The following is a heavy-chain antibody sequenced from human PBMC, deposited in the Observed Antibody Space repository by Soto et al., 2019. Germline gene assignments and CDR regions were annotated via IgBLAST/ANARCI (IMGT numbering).Heavy chain of an antibody. J-gene: IGHJ6*02. CDR1: GGSISSGDYY. V-gene: IGHV4-30-4*01. CDR3: ARESRGDSSGFYYYYGMDV. CDR2: IYYSGST. Sequence: KSSETLSLTCTVSGGSISSGDYYWSWIRQPPGKGLEWIGYIYYSGSTYYNPSLKSRVTISVDTSKNQFSLKLSSVTAADTAVYYCARESRGDSSGFYYYYGMDVWGQGTTVTVSS. D-gene: IGHD3-22*01.